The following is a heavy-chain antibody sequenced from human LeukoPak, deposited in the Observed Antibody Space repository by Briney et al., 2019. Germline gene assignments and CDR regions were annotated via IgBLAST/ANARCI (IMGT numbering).Heavy chain of an antibody. D-gene: IGHD3-22*01. CDR1: GFTFSSYA. Sequence: PGGSLRLSCAASGFTFSSYAMHWVRQTPGKGLEWVAVISYDGSNKYYADSVKGRFTISRDNSKNTLYLQMNSLRAEDTAVYYCAKVSYDSSGYWGNDAFDIWGQGTMVTVSS. J-gene: IGHJ3*02. CDR2: ISYDGSNK. V-gene: IGHV3-30*04. CDR3: AKVSYDSSGYWGNDAFDI.